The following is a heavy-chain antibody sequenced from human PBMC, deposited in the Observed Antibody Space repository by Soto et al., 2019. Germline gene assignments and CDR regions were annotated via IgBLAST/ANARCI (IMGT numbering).Heavy chain of an antibody. Sequence: SVQVSCKASGGTFRIYTSSWVRKTPGQGLEWMGRIIPILGIANYAQKFQGRVTITADKSTSTAYMELSSLRSEDTAVYYCATSVEMATIGFDYWGQGTLVTVSS. CDR3: ATSVEMATIGFDY. CDR1: GGTFRIYT. D-gene: IGHD5-12*01. V-gene: IGHV1-69*02. CDR2: IIPILGIA. J-gene: IGHJ4*02.